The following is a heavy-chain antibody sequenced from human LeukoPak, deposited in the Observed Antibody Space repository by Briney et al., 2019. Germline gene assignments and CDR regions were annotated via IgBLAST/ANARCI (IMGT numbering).Heavy chain of an antibody. J-gene: IGHJ5*02. Sequence: GESLKISCTASGYSFTSYWIGWVRQMPGKGLEWMGIIYPGDSDTRYSPSFQGQVTISADKSISTAYLQWSSLKASDTAMYYCARSERVAFDWFDPWGQGTLVTVSS. CDR3: ARSERVAFDWFDP. V-gene: IGHV5-51*01. D-gene: IGHD2-21*01. CDR2: IYPGDSDT. CDR1: GYSFTSYW.